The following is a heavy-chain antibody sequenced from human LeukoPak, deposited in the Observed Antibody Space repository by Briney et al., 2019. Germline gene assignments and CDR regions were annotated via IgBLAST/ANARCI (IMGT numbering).Heavy chain of an antibody. D-gene: IGHD1-14*01. J-gene: IGHJ3*02. V-gene: IGHV5-51*01. Sequence: GESLKISCKASGNSITTYWIGWVRQKPGKGLEWTGLIYPGDSDTKYSPSFQGQVTISADKSISTAYLQWSSLKASDTAMYYCARVPEHQGPDAFDIWGQGTMVTVSS. CDR2: IYPGDSDT. CDR1: GNSITTYW. CDR3: ARVPEHQGPDAFDI.